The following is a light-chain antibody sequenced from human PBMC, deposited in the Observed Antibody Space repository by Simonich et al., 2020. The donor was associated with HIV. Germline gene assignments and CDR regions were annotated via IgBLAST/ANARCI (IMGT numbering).Light chain of an antibody. V-gene: IGKV1-39*01. CDR3: QQYNSYSWT. CDR2: AAS. CDR1: QSISSY. J-gene: IGKJ1*01. Sequence: DIQMTQSPSSLSASVGDRVTITCRASQSISSYLNWYQQNPGKAPKLLIYAASSLQSGVPSRFSGSGSGTEFTLTISSLQPDDFATYYCQQYNSYSWTFGQGTKVEIK.